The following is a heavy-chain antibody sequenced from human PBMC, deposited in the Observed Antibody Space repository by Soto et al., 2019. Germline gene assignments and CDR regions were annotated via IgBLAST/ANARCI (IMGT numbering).Heavy chain of an antibody. D-gene: IGHD2-15*01. CDR3: AKAGIVVEVAATVTY. CDR1: GFTLSSYA. CDR2: ISGSGGST. Sequence: EVQLLESGGGLVQPGGSLRLSCAASGFTLSSYAKSWVRQAPGKGLEWVSAISGSGGSTYYADSVKGRFTISRDNSKNTLYLQMNSLRAEDTAVYSCAKAGIVVEVAATVTYWGQGTLVTVSS. V-gene: IGHV3-23*01. J-gene: IGHJ4*02.